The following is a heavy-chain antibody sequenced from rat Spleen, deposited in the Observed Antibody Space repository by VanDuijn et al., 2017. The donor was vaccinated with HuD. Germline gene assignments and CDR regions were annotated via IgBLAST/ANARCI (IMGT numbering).Heavy chain of an antibody. J-gene: IGHJ1*01. D-gene: IGHD5-1*01. CDR1: GFTFSDYG. V-gene: IGHV5-29*01. Sequence: EVQLVESGGGLVQPGRSLKLSCAASGFTFSDYGMAWVRQAPTKGLEWVATISYGDSSGHSSTYYRDSVKGRFTNSRANAKSTLNLQMDSLRSEDTATYYCERLQTGKWYFDFWGPGTMVTVSS. CDR3: ERLQTGKWYFDF. CDR2: ISYGDSSGHSST.